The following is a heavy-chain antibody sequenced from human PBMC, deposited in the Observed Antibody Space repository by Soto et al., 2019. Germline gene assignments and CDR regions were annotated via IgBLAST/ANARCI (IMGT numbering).Heavy chain of an antibody. Sequence: EVQLLESGGGLVQPGGSLRLSCAASGFTFINYAMNWVRQAPGKGLQWVATIRGGGDATFYTDSVKGRFTISRDFSSNPASLQMHSLGADDTAVYYCARKVLGSTTRPDYWYFDLWGRGTLVTVSS. CDR1: GFTFINYA. D-gene: IGHD3-10*01. CDR2: IRGGGDAT. J-gene: IGHJ2*01. V-gene: IGHV3-23*01. CDR3: ARKVLGSTTRPDYWYFDL.